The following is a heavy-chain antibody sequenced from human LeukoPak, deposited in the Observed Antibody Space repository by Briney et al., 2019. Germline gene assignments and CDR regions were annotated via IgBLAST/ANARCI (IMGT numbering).Heavy chain of an antibody. V-gene: IGHV3-7*01. CDR3: ASRGWRPRY. CDR1: GFTFSSYW. Sequence: PGGSLRLSCAPSGFTFSSYWMSWVRQAPGKGLEWVANIKQDGSEKYYVDSVKGRFTISRDNAKNSLYLQMNSLRAEDTAVYYCASRGWRPRYWGQGTLVTVSS. CDR2: IKQDGSEK. D-gene: IGHD6-19*01. J-gene: IGHJ4*02.